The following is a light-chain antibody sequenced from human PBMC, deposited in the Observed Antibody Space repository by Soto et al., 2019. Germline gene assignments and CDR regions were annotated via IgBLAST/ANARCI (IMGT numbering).Light chain of an antibody. CDR1: QSVSSN. V-gene: IGKV3-15*01. CDR2: GAS. CDR3: QQYNIWPT. J-gene: IGKJ1*01. Sequence: IVMTQSPATLSVSQGERATLSCRASQSVSSNLASYQQKPGQAPSXLIYGASTRATGIPARFSGSGSGTDFTLTISSLQSEDFAVYYCQQYNIWPTFGQGTKVDIK.